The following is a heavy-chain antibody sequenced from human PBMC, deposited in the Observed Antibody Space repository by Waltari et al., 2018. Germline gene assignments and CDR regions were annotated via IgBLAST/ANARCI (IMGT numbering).Heavy chain of an antibody. V-gene: IGHV3-9*01. CDR2: ISWNSGSI. D-gene: IGHD1-26*01. CDR1: GFTFDDYA. CDR3: AKDKRSGSYLYDAFDI. J-gene: IGHJ3*02. Sequence: EVQLVESGGGLVQPGRSLRLSCAASGFTFDDYAMHWVRQAPGKGLEWVSGISWNSGSIGYADSVKGRFTISRDNAKNSLYLQMNSLRAEDTALYYCAKDKRSGSYLYDAFDIWGQGTTVTVSS.